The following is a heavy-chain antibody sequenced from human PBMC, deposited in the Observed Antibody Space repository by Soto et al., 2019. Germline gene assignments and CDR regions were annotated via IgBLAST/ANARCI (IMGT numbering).Heavy chain of an antibody. CDR1: GFTFSSYA. CDR2: ISGSGGST. Sequence: PGGSLRLSCAASGFTFSSYAMRWVRQAPGKGLEWVSAISGSGGSTYYADSAKGRFTISRDNSKNTLYLQMNSLRAEDTAVYYCARRGSGSYYDYWGQGTLVTVSS. CDR3: ARRGSGSYYDY. J-gene: IGHJ4*02. D-gene: IGHD1-26*01. V-gene: IGHV3-23*01.